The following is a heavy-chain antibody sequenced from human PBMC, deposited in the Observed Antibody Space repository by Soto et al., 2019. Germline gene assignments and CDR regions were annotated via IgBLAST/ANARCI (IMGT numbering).Heavy chain of an antibody. D-gene: IGHD3-16*01. CDR1: GGTFRSYA. J-gene: IGHJ5*02. CDR3: SREGLRYDYVS. V-gene: IGHV1-69*01. CDR2: IIPIFGTA. Sequence: QVQLVQSGAEVKKPGSSVKVSCKASGGTFRSYAISWVRQDPGQGHEWMGGIIPIFGTANYAQKFQGRVTITSDDSTSTAYMELSSLRLEDKAVYYCSREGLRYDYVSWGQGTLVTVSS.